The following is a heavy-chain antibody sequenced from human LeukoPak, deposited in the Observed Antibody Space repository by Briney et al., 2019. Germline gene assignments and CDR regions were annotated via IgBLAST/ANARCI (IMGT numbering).Heavy chain of an antibody. CDR1: VFTFSSYG. CDR3: AKGHYMDV. Sequence: PGGSLRLSCAASVFTFSSYGMHWVRQAPGKGLEWVAVISHDGSNKYYADSVKGRFTISTDSSKNTLHLQMNSLRAEDTAVYYCAKGHYMDVWGKGTTVTVSS. J-gene: IGHJ6*03. V-gene: IGHV3-30*18. CDR2: ISHDGSNK.